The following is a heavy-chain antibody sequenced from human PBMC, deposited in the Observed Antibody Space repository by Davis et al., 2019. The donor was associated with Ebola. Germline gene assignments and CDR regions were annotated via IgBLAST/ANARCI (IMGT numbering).Heavy chain of an antibody. CDR2: INPNIGGT. CDR1: GYSLTSVTGYF. J-gene: IGHJ3*02. CDR3: AGRDKEDSSGLYYANDAFDI. Sequence: ASVKASCKTSGYSLTSVTGYFVHWVRQAPGQGLEWLGWINPNIGGTDYAQKFQGRVTMTRDTSISTVYMDLRRLQSDDTAVYYCAGRDKEDSSGLYYANDAFDIWGQGTTVIVS. V-gene: IGHV1-2*02. D-gene: IGHD3-22*01.